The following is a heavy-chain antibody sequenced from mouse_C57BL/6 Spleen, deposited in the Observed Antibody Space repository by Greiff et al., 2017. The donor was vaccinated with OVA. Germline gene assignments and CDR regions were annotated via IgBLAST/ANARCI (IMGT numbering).Heavy chain of an antibody. CDR2: IHPSDSDT. J-gene: IGHJ2*01. V-gene: IGHV1-74*01. D-gene: IGHD1-1*01. Sequence: QVQLQQPGAELVKPGASVKVSCKASGYTFTSYWMHWVKQRPGQGLEWIGRIHPSDSDTNYNQQFKGKATLTVDKSSSTAYMQLSSLTSEDSAVYYCAMSGFIAGVDYWGQGTTLTVSS. CDR3: AMSGFIAGVDY. CDR1: GYTFTSYW.